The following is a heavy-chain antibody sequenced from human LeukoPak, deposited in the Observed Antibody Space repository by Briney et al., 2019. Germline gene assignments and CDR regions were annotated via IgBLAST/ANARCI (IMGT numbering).Heavy chain of an antibody. J-gene: IGHJ4*02. V-gene: IGHV4-4*07. Sequence: SETLSLTCTVSDVSISTYYWNWIRQPAGKGLEWIGRIYTSGTTNYSPSLKSRITMSVGTSKNQFSLNLSSVTAADTAVYYCARARSPNIAVAGACFGYWGQGILVTVSS. CDR3: ARARSPNIAVAGACFGY. CDR1: DVSISTYY. D-gene: IGHD6-19*01. CDR2: IYTSGTT.